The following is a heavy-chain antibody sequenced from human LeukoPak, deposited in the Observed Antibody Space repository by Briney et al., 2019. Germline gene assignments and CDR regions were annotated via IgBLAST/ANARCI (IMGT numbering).Heavy chain of an antibody. CDR1: GFTFSSYD. CDR2: IGTAGGT. J-gene: IGHJ3*02. Sequence: PGGSLRLSCAASGFTFSSYDMHWVRQAAGKGLEWVSAIGTAGGTYYPGSVKGRFTISRENAKNSLYLQMNSLRAGDTAVYYCAREGAAAGTISAFDIWGQGTMVTVSS. D-gene: IGHD6-13*01. CDR3: AREGAAAGTISAFDI. V-gene: IGHV3-13*01.